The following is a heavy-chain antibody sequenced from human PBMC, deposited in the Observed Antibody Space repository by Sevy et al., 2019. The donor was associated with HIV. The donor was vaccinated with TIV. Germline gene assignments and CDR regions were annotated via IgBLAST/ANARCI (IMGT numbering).Heavy chain of an antibody. V-gene: IGHV3-53*01. D-gene: IGHD3-16*01. CDR1: GFIVSSYY. J-gene: IGHJ4*02. CDR3: TKGGSGSSGPGH. CDR2: IYSDGNT. Sequence: GGSLRLSCAASGFIVSSYYMSWVHQAPGKGLEWVSVIYSDGNTYYADSVKGRFTISRDNPKNTLYLQMNRLRSGDTAGYYCTKGGSGSSGPGHWGRGTLVTVSS.